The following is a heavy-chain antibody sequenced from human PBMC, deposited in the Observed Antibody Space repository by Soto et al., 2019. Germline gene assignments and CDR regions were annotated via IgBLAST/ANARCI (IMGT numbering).Heavy chain of an antibody. CDR1: GYTFTNYN. V-gene: IGHV1-46*01. Sequence: QVQFVQSGAEVKKPGASVKVSCKASGYTFTNYNVHWVRQAPGQGLEWMAIIYASGGSTDYAQNFQGRGTVTWDTSTTTVYLELNSLRSDDTAVYYCFRGGYDDYGKEGRYWGQGTLVTVSS. D-gene: IGHD5-12*01. CDR3: FRGGYDDYGKEGRY. J-gene: IGHJ4*02. CDR2: IYASGGST.